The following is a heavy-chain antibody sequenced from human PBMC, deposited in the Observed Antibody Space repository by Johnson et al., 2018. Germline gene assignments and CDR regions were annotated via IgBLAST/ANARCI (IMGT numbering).Heavy chain of an antibody. D-gene: IGHD6-13*01. Sequence: LVQSGGGVVQPGRSLRLSCAASGFTFSSYAIHWVRQAPGKGLEWVAVISYDGSNKYYADSMKGRFTISRDNSKNTLYLQMNSLRAEDTAVYYCAKDWEVAAVDTGGYFHHWGQGTLVTVSS. V-gene: IGHV3-30*18. CDR2: ISYDGSNK. CDR3: AKDWEVAAVDTGGYFHH. CDR1: GFTFSSYA. J-gene: IGHJ1*01.